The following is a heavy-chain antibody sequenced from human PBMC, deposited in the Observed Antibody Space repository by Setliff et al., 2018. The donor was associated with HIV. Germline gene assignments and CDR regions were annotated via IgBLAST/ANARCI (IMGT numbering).Heavy chain of an antibody. D-gene: IGHD1-26*01. CDR2: ISGGGGST. J-gene: IGHJ3*02. CDR3: AKPGRVGSTPGDAFDI. V-gene: IGHV3-23*01. Sequence: GGSLRLSCAASGFTFSSYAMSWVRQAPGKGLEWVSAISGGGGSTYYADSVKGRFTVSRDNSKNTLYLQMNSLRAEDTAVYFCAKPGRVGSTPGDAFDIWGQGTMVTVSS. CDR1: GFTFSSYA.